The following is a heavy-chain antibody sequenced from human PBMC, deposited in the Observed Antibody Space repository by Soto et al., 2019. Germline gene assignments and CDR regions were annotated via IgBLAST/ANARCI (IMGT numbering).Heavy chain of an antibody. J-gene: IGHJ1*01. CDR2: IYYSGST. CDR3: ARGGYGDSGAEYFQH. D-gene: IGHD4-17*01. CDR1: GWSISSYY. Sequence: SETLSLTCTVSGWSISSYYWSWIRQPPGKGLEWIGYIYYSGSTYYNPSLKSRVTISVDTSKNQFSLKLSSVTAADTAVYYCARGGYGDSGAEYFQHWGQGTLVTVSS. V-gene: IGHV4-30-4*01.